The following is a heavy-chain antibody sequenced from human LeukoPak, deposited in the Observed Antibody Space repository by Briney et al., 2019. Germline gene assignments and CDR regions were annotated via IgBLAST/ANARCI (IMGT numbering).Heavy chain of an antibody. CDR1: GYTFSDYY. CDR2: MNSNSGAT. J-gene: IGHJ4*02. Sequence: GASVKVSCKASGYTFSDYYIHWVGQAPGQGLEWMGWMNSNSGATNYAQKFQGRVTLSRDTSIDTAYKELTSLASDDTAVYCCARYGPLGGMISSCLYWGQGTLVTISS. CDR3: ARYGPLGGMISSCLY. D-gene: IGHD2-2*01. V-gene: IGHV1-2*02.